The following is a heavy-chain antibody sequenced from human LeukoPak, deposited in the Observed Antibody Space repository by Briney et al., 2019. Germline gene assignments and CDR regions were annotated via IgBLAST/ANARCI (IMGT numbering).Heavy chain of an antibody. Sequence: SETLSLTCTVSGGSISSGSYYWSWIRQPAGKGLEWIGRIYTSGSTNYNPSLKSRVTISVDTSKNQFSLKLSSVTAADTAVYYCAREGSSGYYYYYYMDVWGKGTTVTVSS. V-gene: IGHV4-61*02. CDR3: AREGSSGYYYYYYMDV. J-gene: IGHJ6*03. CDR2: IYTSGST. CDR1: GGSISSGSYY. D-gene: IGHD6-6*01.